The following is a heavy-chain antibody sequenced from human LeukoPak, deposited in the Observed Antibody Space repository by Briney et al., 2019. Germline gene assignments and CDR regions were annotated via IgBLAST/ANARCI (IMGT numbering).Heavy chain of an antibody. J-gene: IGHJ4*02. CDR1: GFTFSNFC. CDR2: IYGDGSLT. CDR3: GRGYETNGYFY. D-gene: IGHD3-22*01. Sequence: GGSLRLFCAASGFTFSNFCMHWVRHAPGKGVVWVALIYGDGSLTRYADSVKGRFTISRENAKNTVYLQMNSLRVEDTAVYYCGRGYETNGYFYWGQGSLVTVSS. V-gene: IGHV3-74*01.